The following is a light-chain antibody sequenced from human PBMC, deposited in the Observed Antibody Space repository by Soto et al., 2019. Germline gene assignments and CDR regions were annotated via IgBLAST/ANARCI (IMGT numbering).Light chain of an antibody. CDR3: QQYDSYSWT. Sequence: IQMTQSLSPLSAYAGYTVTITCRASQSISTWLAWYQQQKGQAPKLLILDASSLKTGVPSRFRGSGSGTEFTLTISRLQPDDFATYYCQQYDSYSWTFGQGTKVDIK. CDR2: DAS. V-gene: IGKV1-5*01. J-gene: IGKJ1*01. CDR1: QSISTW.